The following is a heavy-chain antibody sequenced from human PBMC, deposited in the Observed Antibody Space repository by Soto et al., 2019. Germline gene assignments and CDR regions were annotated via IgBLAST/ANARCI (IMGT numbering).Heavy chain of an antibody. Sequence: SVKVSCKASGYTFTSYAINWVRQAPGQGLEWMGRIIPILGIANYAQKFQGRVTITADKSTSTAYMELSSLRSEDTAVYYCAREAQILGAFDIWGQGTMVTVSS. CDR2: IIPILGIA. CDR3: AREAQILGAFDI. V-gene: IGHV1-69*04. D-gene: IGHD3-16*01. J-gene: IGHJ3*02. CDR1: GYTFTSYA.